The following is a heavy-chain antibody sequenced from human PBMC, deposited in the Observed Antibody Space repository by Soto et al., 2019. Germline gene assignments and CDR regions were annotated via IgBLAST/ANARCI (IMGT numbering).Heavy chain of an antibody. V-gene: IGHV3-11*01. CDR3: ARVRGSYAVDY. D-gene: IGHD1-26*01. Sequence: QVQLVESGGGLVKPGGSLRLSCAASGFTFSDYYRSWMRQAPGKGLEWVSYISNSGGSTHYADTVKGRFTISKDNAKNALQLQMNSLRTEDTALYCCARVRGSYAVDYWGQGTLVTVSS. J-gene: IGHJ4*02. CDR1: GFTFSDYY. CDR2: ISNSGGST.